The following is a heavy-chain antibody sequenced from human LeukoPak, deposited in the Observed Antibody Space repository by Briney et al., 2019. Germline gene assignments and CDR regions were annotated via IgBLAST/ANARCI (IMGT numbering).Heavy chain of an antibody. CDR2: IKIDGTEK. CDR3: ARRVVGGTDYFDY. J-gene: IGHJ4*02. Sequence: PGGSLRLSCAAPGFAFGTYWMTWVRQAPGKGLEWVANIKIDGTEKRYADSVKGRFTISRDNAKNSLYLQMSSLRAEGTAVYYCARRVVGGTDYFDYWGQGTLVTVSS. D-gene: IGHD1-26*01. CDR1: GFAFGTYW. V-gene: IGHV3-7*01.